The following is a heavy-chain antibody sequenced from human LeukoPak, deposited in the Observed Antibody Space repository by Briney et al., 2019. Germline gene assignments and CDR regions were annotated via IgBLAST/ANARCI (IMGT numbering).Heavy chain of an antibody. CDR1: GFTFSSYD. CDR3: ARVQSGSSWYGHIYYYYGMDV. Sequence: GGSLRLSCAASGFTFSSYDMHWVRQATGKGLEWVSAIGTAGDTYYPGSVKGRFTISRENAKNSLYLQMNSLRAEDTAVYYCARVQSGSSWYGHIYYYYGMDVWGQGTTVTVSS. D-gene: IGHD6-13*01. J-gene: IGHJ6*02. V-gene: IGHV3-13*01. CDR2: IGTAGDT.